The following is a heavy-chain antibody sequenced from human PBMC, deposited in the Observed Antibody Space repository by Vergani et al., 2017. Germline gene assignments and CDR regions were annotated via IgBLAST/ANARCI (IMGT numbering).Heavy chain of an antibody. CDR2: ISGSGGST. D-gene: IGHD5-18*01. CDR1: GFTFSSYA. Sequence: EVQLLESGGGLVQPGGSLRLSCAASGFTFSSYAMSWVRQAPGKGLEWVSAISGSGGSTYYADSVKGRFTITGDNSKNTLYLQMNSLRAEDTAVYYCAKGPAGYSYGGYYYMDVWGKGTTVTVSS. CDR3: AKGPAGYSYGGYYYMDV. V-gene: IGHV3-23*01. J-gene: IGHJ6*03.